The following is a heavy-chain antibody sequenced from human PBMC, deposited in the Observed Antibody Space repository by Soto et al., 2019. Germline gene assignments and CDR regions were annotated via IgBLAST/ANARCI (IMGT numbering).Heavy chain of an antibody. CDR2: ISHDGSIK. J-gene: IGHJ5*02. CDR3: AKDNCISTSCYRLYNWFDP. Sequence: QVQLVESGGGVVQPGRSLRLSCAASGFTFSSYGMHWVRQAPGKGLEWVAVISHDGSIKYYGDSVKGRFTISRDNSKNTLYLQMNSLRAEDTAVYYCAKDNCISTSCYRLYNWFDPWGQGTLVTVSS. D-gene: IGHD2-2*01. CDR1: GFTFSSYG. V-gene: IGHV3-30*18.